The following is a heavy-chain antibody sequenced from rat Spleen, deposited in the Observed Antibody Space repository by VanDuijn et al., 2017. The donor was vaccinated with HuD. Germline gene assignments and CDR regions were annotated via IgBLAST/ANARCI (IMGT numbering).Heavy chain of an antibody. V-gene: IGHV5-58*01. Sequence: EVQLVESGGGLVQPGRSLKLSCVASGFTFNNYWMYWVRQAPGKGLEWVSSISNDGGTTYYPDSVKGRFTISRDNAENTVYLQMNSLRSEDTATYYCAVAGYGYWGHGVMVTVSS. CDR3: AVAGYGY. CDR2: ISNDGGTT. CDR1: GFTFNNYW. J-gene: IGHJ2*01. D-gene: IGHD1-7*01.